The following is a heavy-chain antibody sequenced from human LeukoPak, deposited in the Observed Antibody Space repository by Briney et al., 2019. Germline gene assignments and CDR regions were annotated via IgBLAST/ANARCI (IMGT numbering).Heavy chain of an antibody. CDR2: ISGSGGST. D-gene: IGHD3-22*01. CDR1: GFTFSSYG. V-gene: IGHV3-23*01. Sequence: GGSLRPSCAASGFTFSSYGMSWVRQAPGKGLEWVSAISGSGGSTYYADSVKGRFTISRDNSKNTLYLQMNSLRAEDTAVYYCAKEGYYDSSGYPETFDYWGQGTLVTVSS. CDR3: AKEGYYDSSGYPETFDY. J-gene: IGHJ4*02.